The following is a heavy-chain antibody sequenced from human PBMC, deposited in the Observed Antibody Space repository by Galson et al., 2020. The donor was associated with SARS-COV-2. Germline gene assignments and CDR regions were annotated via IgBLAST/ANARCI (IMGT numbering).Heavy chain of an antibody. CDR3: AKGVKAEQGLGMNY. CDR2: ISWIGGNV. D-gene: IGHD6-19*01. Sequence: SLKISCAASGFTFGDYAMHWVRQAPGRGLEWFSVISWIGGNVHYADSVTGRFIISRDNAKNSLYLQVTNLRPEDTALYYCAKGVKAEQGLGMNYWGQGTLVTVS. J-gene: IGHJ4*02. CDR1: GFTFGDYA. V-gene: IGHV3-9*01.